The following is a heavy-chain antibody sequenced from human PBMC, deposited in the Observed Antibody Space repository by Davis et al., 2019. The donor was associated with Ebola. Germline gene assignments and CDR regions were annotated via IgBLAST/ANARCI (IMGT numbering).Heavy chain of an antibody. Sequence: KVSCKGSGYSFTNYWISWVRQMPGKGLEWMGRIDPSDSYTNYSPSFQGHVTISADKSISTAYLQWSSLKASDTAMYYCARQDTAMVMSSDYWGQGTLVTVSS. CDR1: GYSFTNYW. D-gene: IGHD5-18*01. J-gene: IGHJ4*02. CDR2: IDPSDSYT. CDR3: ARQDTAMVMSSDY. V-gene: IGHV5-10-1*01.